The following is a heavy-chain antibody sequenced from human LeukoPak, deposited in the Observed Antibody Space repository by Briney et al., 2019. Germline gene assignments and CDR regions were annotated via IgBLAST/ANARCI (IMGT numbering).Heavy chain of an antibody. Sequence: GGSPRLSCAASGFTFSNAWMSWVRQAPGKGLEWVGRIKSKTDGGTTDYAAPVKGRFTISRDDSKNTLYLQMNSLKTEDTAVYYCAKDHHPGVVVAATLGYWGQGTLVTVSS. CDR1: GFTFSNAW. J-gene: IGHJ4*02. V-gene: IGHV3-15*01. D-gene: IGHD2-15*01. CDR2: IKSKTDGGTT. CDR3: AKDHHPGVVVAATLGY.